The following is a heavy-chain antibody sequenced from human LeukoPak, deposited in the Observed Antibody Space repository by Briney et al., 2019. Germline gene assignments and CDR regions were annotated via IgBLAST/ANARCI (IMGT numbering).Heavy chain of an antibody. J-gene: IGHJ6*02. V-gene: IGHV4-59*08. CDR1: GGSISSYY. Sequence: SETLSLTCTVSGGSISSYYWSWIRQPPGKGLEWIGYIYYSGSTNYNPSLKSRVTISVGTSKNQFSLKLSSVTAADTAVYYCARLKTYYYGSGSSSYYYYGMDVWGQGTTVTVSS. CDR3: ARLKTYYYGSGSSSYYYYGMDV. CDR2: IYYSGST. D-gene: IGHD3-10*01.